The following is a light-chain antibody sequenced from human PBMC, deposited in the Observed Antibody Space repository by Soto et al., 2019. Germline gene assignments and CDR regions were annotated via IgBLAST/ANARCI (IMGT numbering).Light chain of an antibody. J-gene: IGLJ3*02. CDR1: SGSIASNY. Sequence: NFMLTQPHSVSESPGQTVTISCTRSSGSIASNYVQWYQQRPGCAPTTVLHEDNQRASGDPDRFSGTIDSSSNSASLTISGLKSEDEADYYCQSYDSANRVFGGGTKLTVL. V-gene: IGLV6-57*04. CDR2: EDN. CDR3: QSYDSANRV.